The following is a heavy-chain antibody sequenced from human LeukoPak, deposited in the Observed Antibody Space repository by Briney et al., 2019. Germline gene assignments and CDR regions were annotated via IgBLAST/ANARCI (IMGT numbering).Heavy chain of an antibody. V-gene: IGHV3-23*01. CDR3: AKGPQVGSGYHPDY. J-gene: IGHJ4*02. CDR2: ISGSGGST. Sequence: GGSLRLSCAASGFTLSSYAMNWVRQAPGKGLEWVSVISGSGGSTYYADSVKGRFTISRDNSKNTLYVQMNSLRAEDTAVYYCAKGPQVGSGYHPDYWGQGTLVTVSS. D-gene: IGHD3-22*01. CDR1: GFTLSSYA.